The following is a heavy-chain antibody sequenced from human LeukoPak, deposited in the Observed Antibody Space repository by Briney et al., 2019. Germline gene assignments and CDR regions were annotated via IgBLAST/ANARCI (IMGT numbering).Heavy chain of an antibody. V-gene: IGHV4-30-4*08. J-gene: IGHJ3*02. D-gene: IGHD6-6*01. CDR3: ARQIIRSIAARPRLGAFDI. CDR1: GGSISSGDYY. Sequence: TSETLSLTCTVSGGSISSGDYYWSWIRQPPGKGLEWIGYIYYSGSTYYNPSPKSRVTISVDTSKNQFSLKLSSVTAADTAVYYCARQIIRSIAARPRLGAFDIWGQGTMVTVSS. CDR2: IYYSGST.